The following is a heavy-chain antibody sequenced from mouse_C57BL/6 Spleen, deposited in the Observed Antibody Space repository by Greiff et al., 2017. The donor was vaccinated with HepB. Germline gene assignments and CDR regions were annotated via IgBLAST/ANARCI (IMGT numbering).Heavy chain of an antibody. V-gene: IGHV1-80*01. J-gene: IGHJ4*01. CDR1: GYAFSSYW. D-gene: IGHD2-4*01. CDR3: ARSYDYDVRRPYAMDY. Sequence: SGAELVKPGASVKISCKASGYAFSSYWMNWVKQRPGKGLEWIGQIYPGDGDTNYNGKFKGKATLTADKASSTAYMQRSSLTSEDSAVYFCARSYDYDVRRPYAMDYWGQGTSVTVSS. CDR2: IYPGDGDT.